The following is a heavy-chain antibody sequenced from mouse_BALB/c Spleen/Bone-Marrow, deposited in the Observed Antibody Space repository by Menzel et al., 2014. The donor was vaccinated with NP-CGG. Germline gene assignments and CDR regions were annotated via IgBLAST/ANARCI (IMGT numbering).Heavy chain of an antibody. CDR3: ARYGNGLMDY. Sequence: VQLQQSGAELVKPGASIKLSCTASGFNIKDTYMHWVKQRPEQGLEWIGRIDTANGNTKYDPKFQGKATITADTSSNTAYLQLSSLTSEDTAVYYCARYGNGLMDYWGQGTSVTVSS. D-gene: IGHD2-1*01. CDR2: IDTANGNT. CDR1: GFNIKDTY. J-gene: IGHJ4*01. V-gene: IGHV14-3*02.